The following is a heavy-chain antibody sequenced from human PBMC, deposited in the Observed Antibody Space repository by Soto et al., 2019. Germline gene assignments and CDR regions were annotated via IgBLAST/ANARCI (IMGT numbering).Heavy chain of an antibody. V-gene: IGHV4-31*03. D-gene: IGHD4-17*01. CDR2: IYYSGST. CDR3: AREWTTVTTRFDP. CDR1: GGSISSGGYY. J-gene: IGHJ5*02. Sequence: SETLSLTCTVSGGSISSGGYYWSWIRQHPGKGLEWIGYIYYSGSTYYNPSLKSRVTISVDTSKNQFSLKLSSVTAADTAVYYCAREWTTVTTRFDPWGQGTLVTVSS.